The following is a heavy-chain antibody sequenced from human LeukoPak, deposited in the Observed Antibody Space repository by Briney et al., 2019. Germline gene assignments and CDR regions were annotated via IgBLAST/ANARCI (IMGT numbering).Heavy chain of an antibody. CDR2: IIPIFGTA. CDR3: ARDYRLLWFGELHY. CDR1: GGTFSSYA. Sequence: VASVKVSCKASGGTFSSYAISWVRQAPGQGLEWMGGIIPIFGTANYAQKFQGRVTITADESTSTAYMELSSLRSEDTAVNYCARDYRLLWFGELHYWGQGTLVTVSS. V-gene: IGHV1-69*13. D-gene: IGHD3-10*01. J-gene: IGHJ4*02.